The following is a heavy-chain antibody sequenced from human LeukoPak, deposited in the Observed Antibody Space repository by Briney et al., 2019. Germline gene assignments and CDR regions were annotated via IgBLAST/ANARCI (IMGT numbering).Heavy chain of an antibody. V-gene: IGHV3-48*03. J-gene: IGHJ4*02. D-gene: IGHD3-22*01. CDR1: GFTFSSYE. Sequence: PGGSLRLSRAASGFTFSSYEMNWGRQVPGKGLGWVSYISGSGSTIYYADSVKGRFTISRDNAKNSLYLQMNSLRAEDTAVYYCARDYYDNSGRFDYWGQGTLVTVSS. CDR2: ISGSGSTI. CDR3: ARDYYDNSGRFDY.